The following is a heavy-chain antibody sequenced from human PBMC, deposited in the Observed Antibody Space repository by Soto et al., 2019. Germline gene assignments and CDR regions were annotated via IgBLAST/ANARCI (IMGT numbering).Heavy chain of an antibody. Sequence: QVQLVQSGAEVKKPGASVKVSCKASGYTFTSYDINWVRQATGQGLEWMGWMNPNSGNTGYAQKFQGRVTMTRNTAVSTAYMGLSSLRSEDTAVYYGARGRTGPASMDVWGQGTTVTVSS. CDR3: ARGRTGPASMDV. CDR2: MNPNSGNT. CDR1: GYTFTSYD. V-gene: IGHV1-8*01. D-gene: IGHD1-1*01. J-gene: IGHJ6*02.